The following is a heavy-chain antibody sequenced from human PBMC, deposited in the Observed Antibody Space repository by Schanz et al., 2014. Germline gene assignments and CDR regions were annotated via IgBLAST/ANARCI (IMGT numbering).Heavy chain of an antibody. CDR3: ARERPRKGDVDY. Sequence: QVQLVQSGAEVKKPGASVKVSCKASGGTFSTYTISWVRQAPGQGLEWMGIITPSGGSTNYAQKLQGRVTMAKDTSTSTVYLDLSSLRSEDTAVYYCARERPRKGDVDYWGQGTLVTVSS. CDR2: ITPSGGST. CDR1: GGTFSTYT. D-gene: IGHD1-26*01. J-gene: IGHJ4*02. V-gene: IGHV1-46*01.